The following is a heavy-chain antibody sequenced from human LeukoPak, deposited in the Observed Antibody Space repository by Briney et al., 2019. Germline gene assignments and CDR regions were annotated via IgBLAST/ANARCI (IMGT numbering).Heavy chain of an antibody. CDR2: ISGSGGSR. CDR1: GFTFSTYG. Sequence: GGSLRLSCAASGFTFSTYGMSWVRQAPGKGLEWVSGISGSGGSRFYTDSVKGRFTISRDNSKNTLYLQMNSLRAEDTAVYYYAKGGRGSYCSGGSCYFDYWGQGTLVTVSS. J-gene: IGHJ4*02. CDR3: AKGGRGSYCSGGSCYFDY. V-gene: IGHV3-23*01. D-gene: IGHD2-15*01.